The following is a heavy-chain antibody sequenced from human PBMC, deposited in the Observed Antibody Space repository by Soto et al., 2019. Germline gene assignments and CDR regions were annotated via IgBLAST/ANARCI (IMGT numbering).Heavy chain of an antibody. J-gene: IGHJ4*02. CDR2: ISSSSSYI. D-gene: IGHD2-15*01. V-gene: IGHV3-21*01. CDR1: GFTFSSYS. CDR3: ARGSSGTGVNCSGGSCYSYGFDY. Sequence: GGSLRLSCAASGFTFSSYSMNWVRQAPGKGLEWVSSISSSSSYIYYADSVKGRFTISRDNAKNSLYLQMNSLRAEDTAVYYCARGSSGTGVNCSGGSCYSYGFDYWGQGTLVTVSS.